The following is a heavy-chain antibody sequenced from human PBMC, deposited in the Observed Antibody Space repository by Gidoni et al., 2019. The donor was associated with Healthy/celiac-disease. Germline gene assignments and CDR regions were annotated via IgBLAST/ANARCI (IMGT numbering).Heavy chain of an antibody. CDR2: SSGSGGST. J-gene: IGHJ4*02. CDR1: GFTFSSYA. D-gene: IGHD6-19*01. Sequence: EVQLLESGGGLVQPGGSLSLSCAASGFTFSSYARSWVRQAQGTGLEWYSASSGSGGSTYYADSVKCRFTISRDNSKNTLYLQMNSLRAEDTAVYYCAKDYGSGIAVAGPGPYWGQGTLVTVSS. CDR3: AKDYGSGIAVAGPGPY. V-gene: IGHV3-23*01.